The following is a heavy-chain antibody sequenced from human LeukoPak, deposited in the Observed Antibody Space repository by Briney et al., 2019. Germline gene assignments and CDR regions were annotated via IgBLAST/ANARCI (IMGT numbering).Heavy chain of an antibody. CDR2: ISGSGGST. D-gene: IGHD6-13*01. CDR3: AKTTDSSSWYLGAFDI. J-gene: IGHJ3*02. V-gene: IGHV3-23*01. CDR1: GFTFSSYA. Sequence: GGSLRLSCAASGFTFSSYAMSWVRQAPGKGLEWVSAISGSGGSTYYADSVKGRFTISRDNSKNTLYLQMNSLRAEDTAVYYCAKTTDSSSWYLGAFDIWGQGTMVTVSS.